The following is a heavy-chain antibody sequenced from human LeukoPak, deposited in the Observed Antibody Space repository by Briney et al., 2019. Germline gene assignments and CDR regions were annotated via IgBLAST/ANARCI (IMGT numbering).Heavy chain of an antibody. Sequence: GGSLRLSCAASGFTFSSYGMHWVRQAPGKGLEWVAVISYDGSNKYYADSVKGRFTISRDNSKNTLYLQMNSLRAEDTAVYYCAKDVTNSQVTSNWFDPWGQGTLVTVSS. J-gene: IGHJ5*02. CDR3: AKDVTNSQVTSNWFDP. V-gene: IGHV3-30*18. D-gene: IGHD2-21*02. CDR2: ISYDGSNK. CDR1: GFTFSSYG.